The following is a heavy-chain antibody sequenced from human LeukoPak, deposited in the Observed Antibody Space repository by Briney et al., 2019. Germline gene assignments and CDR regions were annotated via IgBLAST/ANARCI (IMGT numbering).Heavy chain of an antibody. Sequence: PGGSLRLSCAASGFTFDDYAMHWVRQTPGKGLEWVSLVSWNGRSTSYADSAKGRVTISRDNSKNSLYLQMNSLRREDTALYYCAKDTVSSGYSYYAMDVWGKGTTVTVSS. CDR3: AKDTVSSGYSYYAMDV. V-gene: IGHV3-43D*04. CDR1: GFTFDDYA. CDR2: VSWNGRST. J-gene: IGHJ6*04. D-gene: IGHD5-18*01.